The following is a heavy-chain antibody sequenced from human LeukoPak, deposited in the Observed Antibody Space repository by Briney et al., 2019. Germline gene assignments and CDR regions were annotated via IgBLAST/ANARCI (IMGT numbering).Heavy chain of an antibody. CDR1: GDTFSNYA. D-gene: IGHD2-2*01. Sequence: ASVKVSCKASGDTFSNYAISWVRQAPGQGLEWMGAIIPGFGTTNYAQKFQGRVTITADTYSTTSYMELSSLTSEDTAIYYCASQYWVPAAFYYAFNVWGKGTTVSVSS. CDR3: ASQYWVPAAFYYAFNV. CDR2: IIPGFGTT. J-gene: IGHJ6*04. V-gene: IGHV1-69*06.